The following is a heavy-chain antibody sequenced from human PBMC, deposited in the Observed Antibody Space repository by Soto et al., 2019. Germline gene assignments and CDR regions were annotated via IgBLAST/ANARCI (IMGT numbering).Heavy chain of an antibody. CDR2: ISYDGRNI. CDR3: AKSEWYSCYAASDY. CDR1: GFTFSSYG. D-gene: IGHD2-2*01. Sequence: QVQLVESGGGVVQPGRSLRLSCAASGFTFSSYGMHWVRQAPGKGLEWVAVISYDGRNIYYADSVKGRFTISRDNSKNTLYLQFSSLITEDTDVYYWAKSEWYSCYAASDYWGQGTLVTVSS. V-gene: IGHV3-30*18. J-gene: IGHJ4*02.